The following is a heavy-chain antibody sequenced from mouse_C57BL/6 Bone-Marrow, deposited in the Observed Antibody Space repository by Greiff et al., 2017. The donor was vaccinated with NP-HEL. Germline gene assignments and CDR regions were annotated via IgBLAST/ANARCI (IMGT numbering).Heavy chain of an antibody. V-gene: IGHV1-15*01. CDR3: TRRTGYFDY. Sequence: QVQLQQSGAELVRPGASVTLSCKASGYTFTDYEMHWVKQTPVHGLEWIGAIDPETGGTAYNQKFKGKAILTADKSSSTAYMELRSLTSEDSAVYYCTRRTGYFDYWGKGTTLTVSS. CDR2: IDPETGGT. J-gene: IGHJ2*01. CDR1: GYTFTDYE.